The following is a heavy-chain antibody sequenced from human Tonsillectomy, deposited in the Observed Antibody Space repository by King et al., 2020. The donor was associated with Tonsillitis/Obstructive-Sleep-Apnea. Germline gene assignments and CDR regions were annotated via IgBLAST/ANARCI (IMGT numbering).Heavy chain of an antibody. CDR1: GFTFSDHA. Sequence: VQLVESGGGVVQPGRSLRLSCAASGFTFSDHAMHWVRQAPGKGLEWVALISYDGNNKNYAESVKGRFTISRDNSKNTLYLQMNSLRAEDTAVYYCARNSPGSSWHYYYYGMDVWGQGTTVIVSS. D-gene: IGHD6-13*01. CDR3: ARNSPGSSWHYYYYGMDV. V-gene: IGHV3-30*04. J-gene: IGHJ6*02. CDR2: ISYDGNNK.